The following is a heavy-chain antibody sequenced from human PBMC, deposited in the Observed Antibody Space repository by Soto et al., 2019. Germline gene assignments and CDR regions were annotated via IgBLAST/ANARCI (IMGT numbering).Heavy chain of an antibody. Sequence: GGSLRLSCAASGFTFSSYAMAWVRQAPGKGLEWVSTIRASGTSTYYADSVEGRFSISRDNSKNTLYLQMNSLRAEDTAVYYCAKEWSDARTREKCGLVDYWGQGT. CDR3: AKEWSDARTREKCGLVDY. J-gene: IGHJ4*02. V-gene: IGHV3-23*01. D-gene: IGHD2-8*01. CDR2: IRASGTST. CDR1: GFTFSSYA.